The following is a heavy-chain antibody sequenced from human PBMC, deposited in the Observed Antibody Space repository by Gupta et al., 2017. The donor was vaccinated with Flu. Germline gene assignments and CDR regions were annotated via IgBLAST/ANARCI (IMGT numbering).Heavy chain of an antibody. CDR1: GFIFSSYA. V-gene: IGHV3-23*01. D-gene: IGHD3-10*01. CDR3: ANLVDGSGRVYYYYGMDV. CDR2: ISGIGGST. Sequence: EAQLLESGGGWVQPGGPLRLSCAACGFIFSSYALSRVRQAQGKGLEWVSAISGIGGSTYYADAVKGRFTISRDNSKNTLYLQMNSLRAEDTAVYYCANLVDGSGRVYYYYGMDVWGQGTTVTVSS. J-gene: IGHJ6*02.